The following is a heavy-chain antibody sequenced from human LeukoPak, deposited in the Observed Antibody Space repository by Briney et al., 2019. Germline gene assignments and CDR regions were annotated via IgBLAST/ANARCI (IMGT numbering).Heavy chain of an antibody. CDR3: ARGEIAAAGTYYYYGMDV. CDR2: IIPIFGTA. CDR1: GGTFSSYA. D-gene: IGHD6-13*01. V-gene: IGHV1-69*13. J-gene: IGHJ6*02. Sequence: VASVKVSCKASGGTFSSYAISWVRQAPGQGLEWMGGIIPIFGTANYAQKFQGRVTITADESTSTAYMELSSLRSEGTAVYYCARGEIAAAGTYYYYGMDVWGQGTTVTVSS.